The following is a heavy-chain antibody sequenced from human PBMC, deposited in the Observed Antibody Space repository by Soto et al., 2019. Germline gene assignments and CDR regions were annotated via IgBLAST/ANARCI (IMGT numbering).Heavy chain of an antibody. Sequence: GASVKVSCKASGGTFSSYAISWVRQAPGQGLEWMGGIIPIFGTANYAQKFQGRVTITADESTSTAYMELSSLRSEDTAVYYCARSIFDDRQVAGGYHYWGQGTLVTVSS. CDR1: GGTFSSYA. D-gene: IGHD6-25*01. V-gene: IGHV1-69*13. J-gene: IGHJ4*02. CDR2: IIPIFGTA. CDR3: ARSIFDDRQVAGGYHY.